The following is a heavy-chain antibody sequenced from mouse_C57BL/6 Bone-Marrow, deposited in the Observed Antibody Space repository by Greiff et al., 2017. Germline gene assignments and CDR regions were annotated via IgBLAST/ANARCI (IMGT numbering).Heavy chain of an antibody. V-gene: IGHV1-69*01. D-gene: IGHD1-1*02. CDR3: AREEVLWSPFAY. J-gene: IGHJ3*01. CDR1: GYTFTSYW. Sequence: QVQLQQPGAELVMPGASVKLSCKASGYTFTSYWMHWVKQRPGQGLEWIGEIDPSDSYTNYNQKFKGKSTLTVDKSSSTAYMQLSSLTSEDSAVYYCAREEVLWSPFAYWGQGTLVTVSA. CDR2: IDPSDSYT.